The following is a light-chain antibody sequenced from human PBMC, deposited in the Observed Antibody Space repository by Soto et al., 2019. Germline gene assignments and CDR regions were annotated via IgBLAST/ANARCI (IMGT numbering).Light chain of an antibody. V-gene: IGKV1-33*01. CDR1: QDIKNY. J-gene: IGKJ4*01. CDR3: QLYDNLPLT. Sequence: DSQKKKWRSSLSASVGNRVTIRCHASQDIKNYLNWYQQKSGKAPKLLIYDASDLETGVPSRFSGSGSGTDFTFTINSLQPEDIATYYCQLYDNLPLTFAGGTMVDI. CDR2: DAS.